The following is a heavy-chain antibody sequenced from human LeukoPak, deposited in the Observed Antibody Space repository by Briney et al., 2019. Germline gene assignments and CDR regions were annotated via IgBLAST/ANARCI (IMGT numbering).Heavy chain of an antibody. CDR1: GFTFSTYA. J-gene: IGHJ4*02. CDR3: ARASHDIPTSGYLDY. V-gene: IGHV3-23*01. CDR2: VKSDGAGT. Sequence: GGSLRLSCAASGFTFSTYAMSWVRQAPGKGLAWVASVKSDGAGTHYADSVKGRFTISRDNAKNSLYLQMNSLRAEDTALYYCARASHDIPTSGYLDYWGQGTLVTVSS. D-gene: IGHD3-22*01.